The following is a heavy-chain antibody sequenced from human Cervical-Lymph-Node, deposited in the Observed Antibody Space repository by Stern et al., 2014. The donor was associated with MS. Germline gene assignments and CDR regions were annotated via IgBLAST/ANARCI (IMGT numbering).Heavy chain of an antibody. V-gene: IGHV1-8*01. J-gene: IGHJ4*02. Sequence: QVQLVQSGAEVKKPGASVKVSCKASGYTFTSYDINWVRQGTGQGLEWMGWMNPYSGNAVYAQKFQGRVTMTRDTSTSTAYLELTSLRSEDTAVFYCARGRELLSLDYWGQGTRVTVSS. CDR2: MNPYSGNA. CDR1: GYTFTSYD. CDR3: ARGRELLSLDY. D-gene: IGHD1-26*01.